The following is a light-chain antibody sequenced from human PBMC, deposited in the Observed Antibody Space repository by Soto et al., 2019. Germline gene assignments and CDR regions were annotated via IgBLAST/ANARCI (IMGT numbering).Light chain of an antibody. Sequence: QSVLTQPPSASGTPGQRVTIPCSGSSSNIGSHTVNWYQQLPGTAPKLLVYSSNQRPSGVPDRFSGSKSGTSASLAISGLQSEDEADYYCAAWDGSLNGVVFGGGTKQTVL. CDR1: SSNIGSHT. CDR2: SSN. V-gene: IGLV1-44*01. J-gene: IGLJ2*01. CDR3: AAWDGSLNGVV.